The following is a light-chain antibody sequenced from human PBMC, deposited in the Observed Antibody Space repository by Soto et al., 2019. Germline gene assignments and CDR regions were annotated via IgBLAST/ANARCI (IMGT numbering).Light chain of an antibody. Sequence: DIQMTQSPSTLSASVGDRVNITCRASHTIASWLAWYQQKPGRAPNLLIYDASRLQSGVPSRFSGSGSGTEFTLPISGLQPDDFAAYYCQQYNAYPWTFGQGTKVDFK. CDR1: HTIASW. V-gene: IGKV1-5*01. CDR2: DAS. J-gene: IGKJ1*01. CDR3: QQYNAYPWT.